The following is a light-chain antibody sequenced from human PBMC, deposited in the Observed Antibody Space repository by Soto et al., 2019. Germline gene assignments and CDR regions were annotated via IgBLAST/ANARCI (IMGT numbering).Light chain of an antibody. CDR3: SSFAGSNNFMV. J-gene: IGLJ1*01. CDR1: SSNIGAGYD. V-gene: IGLV1-40*01. CDR2: GNT. Sequence: QSVLTQPPSVSGAPGQRVTISCTGSSSNIGAGYDVHWYQQRPGTAPKLLIFGNTNRPSGVPDRFSGSKSGNTASLTVSGLQAEDEADYYCSSFAGSNNFMVFGAGTKVTVL.